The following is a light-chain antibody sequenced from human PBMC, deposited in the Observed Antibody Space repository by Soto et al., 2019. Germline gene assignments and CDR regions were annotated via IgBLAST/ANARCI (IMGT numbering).Light chain of an antibody. Sequence: AIRMTQSPSSLSASTGDRVTITCRASQGISSYLAWYQQKRGKAPKLLIYAASTLQSGVPSRFRGSGSGTDFTLTISSLQSEDFAPYYCQQYYSYPPITFGQGTRLEIK. V-gene: IGKV1-8*01. CDR2: AAS. J-gene: IGKJ5*01. CDR1: QGISSY. CDR3: QQYYSYPPIT.